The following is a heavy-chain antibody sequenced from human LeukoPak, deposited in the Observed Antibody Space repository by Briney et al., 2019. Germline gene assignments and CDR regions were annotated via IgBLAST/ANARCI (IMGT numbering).Heavy chain of an antibody. V-gene: IGHV3-30*03. CDR2: ISNDGSRK. Sequence: GGSLRLSCAPSGFTFSRHRMHWVRQAPGKGLEWVAIISNDGSRKYYAHSVEGRFTISRDNSKNTLYLQMDSLGAEDTAVYYCARDRAWNYFDYWGQGTLVTVSS. D-gene: IGHD3-3*01. J-gene: IGHJ4*02. CDR1: GFTFSRHR. CDR3: ARDRAWNYFDY.